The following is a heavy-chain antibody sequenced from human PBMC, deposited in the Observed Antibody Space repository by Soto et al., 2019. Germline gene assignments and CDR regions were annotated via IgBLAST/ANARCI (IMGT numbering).Heavy chain of an antibody. J-gene: IGHJ4*03. D-gene: IGHD2-15*01. V-gene: IGHV4-4*02. CDR2: IFHSGTT. CDR3: ARHIAVPTTRGFDY. CDR1: GASISSTNW. Sequence: QVQLQESGPGLVKPSGTLSLTCAVSGASISSTNWWSWVRQAPGEGLEWIGEIFHSGTTTYNPSLKSRVIISMDTSTNQLSLRLDSVTAADIAVYFCARHIAVPTTRGFDYWGHGTLVTVSS.